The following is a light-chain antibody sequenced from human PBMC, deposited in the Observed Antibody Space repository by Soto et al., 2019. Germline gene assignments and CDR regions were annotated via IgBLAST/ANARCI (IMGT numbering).Light chain of an antibody. Sequence: QSALTQSASVSGSPGQSITISCTGTSSDVGSYNLVSWYKQHPGKAPKLMIYEVSKRPSGVSNRFSGSKSGNTASLTISGLQDEDEADYYCCSYAGSSTLVFGGGTKLTVL. CDR3: CSYAGSSTLV. V-gene: IGLV2-23*02. J-gene: IGLJ3*02. CDR1: SSDVGSYNL. CDR2: EVS.